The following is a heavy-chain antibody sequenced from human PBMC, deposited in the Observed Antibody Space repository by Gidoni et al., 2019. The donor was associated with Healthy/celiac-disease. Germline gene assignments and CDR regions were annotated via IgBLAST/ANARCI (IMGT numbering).Heavy chain of an antibody. Sequence: QITLKESGPTLVKPTQTLTLTCTFSGFSLSTSGVGVGWVRQPPGKALEWLALIYLDDDKRYSPSLKSRLTITKDTAKNQVVLTMTNMDPVDTATYYCARQLAVADYWGQGTLVTVSS. CDR2: IYLDDDK. D-gene: IGHD6-19*01. V-gene: IGHV2-5*02. CDR3: ARQLAVADY. J-gene: IGHJ4*02. CDR1: GFSLSTSGVG.